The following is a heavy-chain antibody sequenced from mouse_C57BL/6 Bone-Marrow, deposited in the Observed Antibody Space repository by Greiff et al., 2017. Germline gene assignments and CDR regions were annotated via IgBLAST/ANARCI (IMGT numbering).Heavy chain of an antibody. CDR1: GYTFTDYE. J-gene: IGHJ2*01. CDR2: IDPETGGT. CDR3: TRERGNLDTTVVAPFDY. D-gene: IGHD1-1*01. Sequence: QVQLQQSGAELVRPGASVTLSCKASGYTFTDYEMHWVKQTPVHGLEWIGAIDPETGGTAYNQKFKGKAILTADKSSSTAYMELRSLTSEHSAVYYCTRERGNLDTTVVAPFDYWGQGTTLTVSS. V-gene: IGHV1-15*01.